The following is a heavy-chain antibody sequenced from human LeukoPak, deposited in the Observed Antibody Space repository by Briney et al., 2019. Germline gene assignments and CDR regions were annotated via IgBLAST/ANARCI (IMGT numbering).Heavy chain of an antibody. CDR2: IYHSGST. CDR1: GGSISSSNW. Sequence: PSETLSLTCAVSGGSISSSNWWSWVRQPPGKGLEWIGEIYHSGSTNYNPSLKSRVTISVDKSKNQFSLKLSSVTAADTAVYYCARGNDILTGYSYYYYYYMDVWGKGTTVTVSS. CDR3: ARGNDILTGYSYYYYYYMDV. V-gene: IGHV4-4*02. J-gene: IGHJ6*03. D-gene: IGHD3-9*01.